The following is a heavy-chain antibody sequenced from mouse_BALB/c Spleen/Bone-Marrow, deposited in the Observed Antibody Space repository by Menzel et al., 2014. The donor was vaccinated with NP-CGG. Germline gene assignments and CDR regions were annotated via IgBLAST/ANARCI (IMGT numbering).Heavy chain of an antibody. CDR3: TRSYGSSYEYYFDY. J-gene: IGHJ2*01. Sequence: QVQLKQSGAELVRPGASVKLSCKASGYTFTSYWKNWVKQRPGQGLEWIGNIYPSDSYTNYNQKFKDKATLTVDKSSSTAYMQLSSPTSEDSAVYYCTRSYGSSYEYYFDYWGQGTTLTVSS. CDR1: GYTFTSYW. V-gene: IGHV1-69*02. D-gene: IGHD1-1*01. CDR2: IYPSDSYT.